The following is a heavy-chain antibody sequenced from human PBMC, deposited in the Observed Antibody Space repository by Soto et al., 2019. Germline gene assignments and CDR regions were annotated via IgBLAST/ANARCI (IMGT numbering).Heavy chain of an antibody. Sequence: SVKVSCKASGGTFSSYTISWVRQAPGQGLEWMGRIIPILGIANYAQKFQGRVTITADKSTSTAYMELSSLRSEDTAVYYCARDGSAGLSRYYYYYMDVWGKGTTVTVSS. V-gene: IGHV1-69*04. J-gene: IGHJ6*03. CDR1: GGTFSSYT. CDR3: ARDGSAGLSRYYYYYMDV. D-gene: IGHD6-19*01. CDR2: IIPILGIA.